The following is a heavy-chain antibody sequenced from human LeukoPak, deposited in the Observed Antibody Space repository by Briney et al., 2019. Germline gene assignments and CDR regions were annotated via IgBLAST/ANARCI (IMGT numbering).Heavy chain of an antibody. D-gene: IGHD3-22*01. V-gene: IGHV1-24*01. CDR3: ATGDSSGPFDF. CDR1: GYTLTELS. J-gene: IGHJ4*02. CDR2: FDPEDGET. Sequence: ASVNVSCTFSGYTLTELSIHWGRHAPGKGLGLMGGFDPEDGETIYAQKFQGRVTMTEDKSTDTAYMELSSLRSEDTAVYYCATGDSSGPFDFWGQGTVVSVS.